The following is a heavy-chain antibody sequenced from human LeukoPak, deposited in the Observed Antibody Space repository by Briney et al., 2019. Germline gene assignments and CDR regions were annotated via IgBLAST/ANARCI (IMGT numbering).Heavy chain of an antibody. CDR2: ISSSSSYI. CDR1: GFTFSSYS. CDR3: ARDSRASSGDSSGYPLHYFDY. V-gene: IGHV3-21*01. J-gene: IGHJ4*02. D-gene: IGHD3-22*01. Sequence: PGGSLRLSCAASGFTFSSYSMNWVRQAPGKGLEWVSSISSSSSYIYYADSVKGRFTISRDNAKNSLYLQMNSLRAEDTAVYYCARDSRASSGDSSGYPLHYFDYWGQGTLVTVSP.